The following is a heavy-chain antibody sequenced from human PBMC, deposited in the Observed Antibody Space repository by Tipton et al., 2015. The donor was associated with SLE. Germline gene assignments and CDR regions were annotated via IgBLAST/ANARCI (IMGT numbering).Heavy chain of an antibody. D-gene: IGHD6-25*01. CDR2: IYPGDSDT. Sequence: QLVQSGAEVKKPGESLKISCKGSGYSFSSYSIGWVRQMPGKGLEWMGIIYPGDSDTTYSPSFQGQVTISSDKSISTAYLQWKSLKASDTAMYCCARRQQRPEEAVDIRGQGTMVTVSS. V-gene: IGHV5-51*03. CDR3: ARRQQRPEEAVDI. CDR1: GYSFSSYS. J-gene: IGHJ3*02.